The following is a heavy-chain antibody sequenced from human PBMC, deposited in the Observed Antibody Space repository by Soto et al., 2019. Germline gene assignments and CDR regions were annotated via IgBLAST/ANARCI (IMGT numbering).Heavy chain of an antibody. D-gene: IGHD3-10*01. CDR1: GYTFTSYA. J-gene: IGHJ3*02. CDR2: INAGNGNT. Sequence: QVQLVQSGAAVKKPGASVKVSCKASGYTFTSYAMHWVRQAPGQSLEWMGWINAGNGNTKDSQKFQGRVTITRDTSASTAYMELSSRRSEDTAVYYCARAWCSGSDCWGDDALDIWGQGTMVTVSS. CDR3: ARAWCSGSDCWGDDALDI. V-gene: IGHV1-3*01.